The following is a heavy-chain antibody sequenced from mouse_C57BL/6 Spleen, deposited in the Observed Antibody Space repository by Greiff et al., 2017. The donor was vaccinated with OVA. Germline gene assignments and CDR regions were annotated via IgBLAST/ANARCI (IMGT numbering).Heavy chain of an antibody. J-gene: IGHJ2*01. CDR2: IWSGGST. D-gene: IGHD1-1*01. V-gene: IGHV2-2*01. CDR3: ARGNQYYYGSSHFDY. Sequence: VQLQQSGPGLVQPSQSLSITCTVSGFSLTSYGVHWVRQSPGQGLEWLGVIWSGGSTDYNAAFISRLSISKDNSKSQVFFKMNSLQADDTAIYYCARGNQYYYGSSHFDYWGQGTTLTVSS. CDR1: GFSLTSYG.